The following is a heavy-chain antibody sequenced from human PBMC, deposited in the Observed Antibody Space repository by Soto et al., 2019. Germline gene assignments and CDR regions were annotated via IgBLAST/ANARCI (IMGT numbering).Heavy chain of an antibody. J-gene: IGHJ6*02. CDR1: GGTFSSYA. Sequence: GASVKVSCKASGGTFSSYAISWVRQAPGQGLKWMGGIIPIFGTANYAQKFQGRVTITADESTSTAYMELSSLRSEDTAVYYCARTLQGVVGGEYSSSEPHYYYYYGVDVWGQGTTVTV. D-gene: IGHD6-6*01. CDR2: IIPIFGTA. V-gene: IGHV1-69*13. CDR3: ARTLQGVVGGEYSSSEPHYYYYYGVDV.